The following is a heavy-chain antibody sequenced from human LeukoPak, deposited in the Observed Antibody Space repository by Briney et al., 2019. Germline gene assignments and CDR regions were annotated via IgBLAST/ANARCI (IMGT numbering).Heavy chain of an antibody. CDR3: ARDARQRCGGDCPEGY. V-gene: IGHV1-2*02. D-gene: IGHD2-21*02. CDR1: GYTFTGYY. Sequence: GASVKVSCKASGYTFTGYYMHWVRQAPGQGLEWMGWINPNSGGTNYAQKFQGRVTMTRDTSISTAYMELSRLRSDDTAVYYCARDARQRCGGDCPEGYWGQGTLVTVSS. CDR2: INPNSGGT. J-gene: IGHJ4*02.